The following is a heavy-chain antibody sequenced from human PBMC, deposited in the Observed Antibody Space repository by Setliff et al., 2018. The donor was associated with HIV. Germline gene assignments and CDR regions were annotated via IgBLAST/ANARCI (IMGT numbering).Heavy chain of an antibody. CDR3: ARGGDGSGRYELDL. CDR2: IYSDGSS. D-gene: IGHD3-10*01. CDR1: GFTVSRFY. J-gene: IGHJ5*02. Sequence: PGGSLRLSCAASGFTVSRFYMSWVRQAPGKGLEWVSVIYSDGSSYYADSVKGRFTISRDNSKNTLYLQMNSLRAEDTAVYYCARGGDGSGRYELDLWGQGTRVTVSS. V-gene: IGHV3-53*01.